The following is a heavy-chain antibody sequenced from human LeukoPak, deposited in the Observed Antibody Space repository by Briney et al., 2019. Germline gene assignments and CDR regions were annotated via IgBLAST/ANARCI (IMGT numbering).Heavy chain of an antibody. Sequence: GESLKISFETSGYSFTTYWIGWVRQMPGKGLEWMGIIYPGDSDTRYSPSFQGQVTISADKSISTAYLQWSSLKASDTAMYYCARQHCSGGSCYSISWGQGTLVTVSS. J-gene: IGHJ5*02. CDR2: IYPGDSDT. V-gene: IGHV5-51*01. D-gene: IGHD2-15*01. CDR1: GYSFTTYW. CDR3: ARQHCSGGSCYSIS.